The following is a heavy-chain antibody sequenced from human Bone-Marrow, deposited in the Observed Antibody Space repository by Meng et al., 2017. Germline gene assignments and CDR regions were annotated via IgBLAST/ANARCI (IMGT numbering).Heavy chain of an antibody. CDR3: AVLLSTPLAFDS. J-gene: IGHJ4*02. D-gene: IGHD5/OR15-5a*01. CDR1: GYTCSVSY. CDR2: VNPTTGDS. Sequence: GRLVQSGAGGRKPGASLKVSCKTSGYTCSVSYIHWVRQAPGQGLEWMGRVNPTTGDSNYAQKFQGRVTMTRDNSINTAYMELASLTSDDTAMFYCAVLLSTPLAFDSWGQGTLVTVSS. V-gene: IGHV1-2*06.